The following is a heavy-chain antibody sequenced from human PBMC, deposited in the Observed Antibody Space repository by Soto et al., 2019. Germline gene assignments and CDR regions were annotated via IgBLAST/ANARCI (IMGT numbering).Heavy chain of an antibody. Sequence: SGGSLRLSCAASGFTFSDYYMSWIRQAPGKGLEWVSYISSSSSYTNHADSVKGRFTISRDNAKNSLYLQMNSLRAEDTAVYYCARDPYSSGWYGYYFDYWGQGTLVTVSS. CDR1: GFTFSDYY. V-gene: IGHV3-11*06. J-gene: IGHJ4*02. D-gene: IGHD6-19*01. CDR3: ARDPYSSGWYGYYFDY. CDR2: ISSSSSYT.